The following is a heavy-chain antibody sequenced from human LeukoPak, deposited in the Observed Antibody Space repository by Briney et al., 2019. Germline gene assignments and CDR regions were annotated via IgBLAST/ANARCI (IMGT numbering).Heavy chain of an antibody. CDR2: ISAYNGNT. D-gene: IGHD3-10*01. CDR3: AREYYYGSGSYYPPYYYGMDV. Sequence: ASVKVSCKASGYTFTSYGISWVRQAPGQGLEWMGWISAYNGNTNYAQKLQGRVTMTTDTSTSTAYMEPRSLRSDDTAVYYCAREYYYGSGSYYPPYYYGMDVWGQGTTVTVSS. V-gene: IGHV1-18*01. J-gene: IGHJ6*02. CDR1: GYTFTSYG.